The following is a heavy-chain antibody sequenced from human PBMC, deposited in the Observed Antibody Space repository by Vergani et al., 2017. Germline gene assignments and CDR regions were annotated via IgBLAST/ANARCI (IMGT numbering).Heavy chain of an antibody. J-gene: IGHJ4*02. V-gene: IGHV3-23*04. Sequence: VQLVESGGGVVQPGRSLRLSCAASGFTFSSYGMHWVRQAPGKGLEWVSAISGSGGSTYYADSVKGRFTISRDNSKNTLYLQMNSLRAEDTAVYYCARDPVTTLPLVYWGQGTLVTVSS. D-gene: IGHD4-17*01. CDR2: ISGSGGST. CDR1: GFTFSSYG. CDR3: ARDPVTTLPLVY.